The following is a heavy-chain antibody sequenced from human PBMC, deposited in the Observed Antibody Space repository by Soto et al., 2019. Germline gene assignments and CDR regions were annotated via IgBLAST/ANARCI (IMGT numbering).Heavy chain of an antibody. J-gene: IGHJ5*02. CDR1: GGSISSYY. Sequence: SETLSLTCTVSGGSISSYYWSWIRQPPGKGLEWIGYIYYSGSTNYNPSLKSRVTISVDTSKNQFSLKLSCVTAADTAVYYCASKQWLGNDWFDAWGQGTLVTVSS. CDR2: IYYSGST. CDR3: ASKQWLGNDWFDA. V-gene: IGHV4-59*01. D-gene: IGHD6-19*01.